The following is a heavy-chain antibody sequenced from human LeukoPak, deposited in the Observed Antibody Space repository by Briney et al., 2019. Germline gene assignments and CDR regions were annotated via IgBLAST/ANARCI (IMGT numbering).Heavy chain of an antibody. V-gene: IGHV4-34*01. D-gene: IGHD6-13*01. Sequence: SETLSLTCAVYGGSFSGYYWSWIRQPPGKGLEWIGEINHSGSTNYNPSLKSRVTISVDTSKNQFSLKLSPVTAADTAVYYCARGLQYSSSWYANPDFDYWGQGTLVTVSS. CDR2: INHSGST. J-gene: IGHJ4*02. CDR1: GGSFSGYY. CDR3: ARGLQYSSSWYANPDFDY.